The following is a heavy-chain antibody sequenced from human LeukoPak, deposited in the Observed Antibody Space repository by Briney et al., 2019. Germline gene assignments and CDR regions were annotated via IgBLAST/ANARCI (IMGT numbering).Heavy chain of an antibody. D-gene: IGHD3-10*01. V-gene: IGHV3-20*04. CDR2: INWNGGTR. J-gene: IGHJ4*02. CDR1: GFTFEGYG. CDR3: ARDYGPGSFYNGIDY. Sequence: GGSLRLSCAASGFTFEGYGMGWVRQAPGKGLEWVSYINWNGGTRDYADSVKGRFTISRDNAMSTLYLQMNSLRAEGTALYYCARDYGPGSFYNGIDYWGQGTLVSVSS.